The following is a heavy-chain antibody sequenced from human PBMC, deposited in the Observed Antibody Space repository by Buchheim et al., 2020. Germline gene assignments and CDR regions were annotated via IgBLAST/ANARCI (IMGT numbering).Heavy chain of an antibody. V-gene: IGHV1-8*01. D-gene: IGHD6-6*01. CDR2: MNPNSGNT. CDR3: AAQASIAARPRLWWFDP. CDR1: GYTFTSYD. Sequence: QVQLVQSGAEVKKPGASVKVSCKASGYTFTSYDINWVRQAPGQGLEWMGWMNPNSGNTGYAQKFQGRVTMTRNTSISTAYMELSSLRSEDTAVYYCAAQASIAARPRLWWFDPWGQGTL. J-gene: IGHJ5*02.